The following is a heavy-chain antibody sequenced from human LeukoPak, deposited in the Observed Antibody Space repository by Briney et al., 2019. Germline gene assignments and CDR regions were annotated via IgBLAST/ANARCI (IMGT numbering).Heavy chain of an antibody. J-gene: IGHJ3*02. V-gene: IGHV1-46*01. Sequence: GASVKVSCRASGYTFTSYYMHWVRQAPGQGLEWMGIINPSGGSTSYAQKFQGRVTITRDTSTSTVYMELSSLRSEDTAVYYCATGVGSPSWAFDIWGQGTMVTVSS. CDR1: GYTFTSYY. D-gene: IGHD1-26*01. CDR3: ATGVGSPSWAFDI. CDR2: INPSGGST.